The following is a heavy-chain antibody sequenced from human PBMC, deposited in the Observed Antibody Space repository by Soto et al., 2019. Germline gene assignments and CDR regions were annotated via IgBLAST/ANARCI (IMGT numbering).Heavy chain of an antibody. CDR2: IYYSGST. J-gene: IGHJ6*03. CDR1: GGSISSYY. V-gene: IGHV4-59*01. D-gene: IGHD6-19*01. Sequence: TSETLSLTCTVSGGSISSYYWSWIRQPPGKGLEWIGYIYYSGSTNYNPSLKSRVTISVDTSKNQFSLKLSSVTAADTAVYYCASNIAVAAPYYYYYMDVWDKGTTVTVSS. CDR3: ASNIAVAAPYYYYYMDV.